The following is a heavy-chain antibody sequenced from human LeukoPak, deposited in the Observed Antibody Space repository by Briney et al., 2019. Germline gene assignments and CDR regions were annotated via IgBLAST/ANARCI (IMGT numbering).Heavy chain of an antibody. J-gene: IGHJ4*02. Sequence: GSSVKVSCKASGGTFSSYAISWVRQAPGQGLEWMGGIIPIFGTANYAQKFQGRVTITTDESTSTAYMELSSLRSDDTAVYYCARDAAAAGPFDYWGQGTLVTVSS. CDR3: ARDAAAAGPFDY. D-gene: IGHD6-13*01. CDR1: GGTFSSYA. V-gene: IGHV1-69*05. CDR2: IIPIFGTA.